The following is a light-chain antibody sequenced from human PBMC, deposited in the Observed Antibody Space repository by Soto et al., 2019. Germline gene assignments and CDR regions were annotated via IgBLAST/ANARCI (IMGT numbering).Light chain of an antibody. CDR1: QSVSSSY. J-gene: IGKJ1*01. CDR2: GAS. CDR3: QQYGSSPWT. V-gene: IGKV3-20*01. Sequence: PGARVPLSCIASQSVSSSYLTWYQQKPGQAPRLLIYGASTRATGIPARFSGSGSGTDFTLTISSLEPEDFAVYYCQQYGSSPWTFGQGTKVDIK.